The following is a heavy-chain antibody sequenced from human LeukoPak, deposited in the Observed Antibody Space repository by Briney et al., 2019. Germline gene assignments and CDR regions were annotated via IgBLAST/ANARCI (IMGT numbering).Heavy chain of an antibody. CDR3: ARDRRGFDY. Sequence: GGSLRLSCAASGFTFSSYSMSWVRQAPGKGLEWVSVIYSGGSTYYADSVKGRFTISRDNSKNTLYLQVNSLRAEDTAVYYCARDRRGFDYWGQGTLVTVSS. CDR1: GFTFSSYS. V-gene: IGHV3-53*01. J-gene: IGHJ4*02. CDR2: IYSGGST.